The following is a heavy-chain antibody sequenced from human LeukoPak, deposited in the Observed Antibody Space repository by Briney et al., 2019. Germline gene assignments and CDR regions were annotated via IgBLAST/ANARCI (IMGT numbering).Heavy chain of an antibody. CDR2: IKQDGSEK. V-gene: IGHV3-7*03. CDR1: GFTFSSYW. D-gene: IGHD2-2*01. J-gene: IGHJ6*02. CDR3: ARVISAAVYYYYGMDV. Sequence: GGSLRLSCAASGFTFSSYWMSWVRQAPGKGLEWVANIKQDGSEKYYVDSVKGRFTISRDNAKNSLYLQMNSLRAEDTAVYYCARVISAAVYYYYGMDVWGQGTTVTVSS.